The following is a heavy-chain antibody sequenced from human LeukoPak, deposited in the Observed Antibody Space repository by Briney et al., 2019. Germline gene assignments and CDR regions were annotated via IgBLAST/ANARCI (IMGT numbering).Heavy chain of an antibody. CDR3: ARAFWGGYDYDAFDI. CDR2: IIPIFGTA. CDR1: GGTFSSYA. D-gene: IGHD5-12*01. J-gene: IGHJ3*02. Sequence: SVKVSCKASGGTFSSYAISWVRRAPGQGLEWMGGIIPIFGTANYAQKFQGRVTITTDESTSTAYMELSSLRSEDTAVYYCARAFWGGYDYDAFDIWGQGTVVTVSS. V-gene: IGHV1-69*05.